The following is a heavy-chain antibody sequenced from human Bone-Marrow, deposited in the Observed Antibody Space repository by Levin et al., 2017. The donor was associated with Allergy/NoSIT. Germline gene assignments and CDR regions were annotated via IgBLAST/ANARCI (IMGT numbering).Heavy chain of an antibody. D-gene: IGHD3/OR15-3a*01. J-gene: IGHJ4*02. CDR2: IDKDGSAK. V-gene: IGHV3-7*01. CDR3: VKDKDGDWSFDY. CDR1: GFTLSSCW. Sequence: GGSLRLSCAASGFTLSSCWMSWVRQAPGKGLEWVANIDKDGSAKNYVDSVKGRFTISRDNAKNSLHLQMNSLRVEDTAVYYCVKDKDGDWSFDYWGQGTLVTVSS.